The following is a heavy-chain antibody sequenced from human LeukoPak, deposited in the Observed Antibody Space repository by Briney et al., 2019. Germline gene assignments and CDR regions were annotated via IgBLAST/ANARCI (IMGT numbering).Heavy chain of an antibody. Sequence: PGGSLRLSCTASGFTFGDYAMSWVRQAPGKGLEWVSGIRGDGGGTYYADSVKGRFTISRDNSKNTLYLQMNSLRAEDTAVYYCARDGTLDYWGQGTLVTVSP. D-gene: IGHD1-14*01. CDR3: ARDGTLDY. CDR2: IRGDGGGT. V-gene: IGHV3-23*01. J-gene: IGHJ4*02. CDR1: GFTFGDYA.